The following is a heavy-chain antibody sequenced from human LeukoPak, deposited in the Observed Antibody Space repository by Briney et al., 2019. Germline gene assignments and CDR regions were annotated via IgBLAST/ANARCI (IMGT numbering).Heavy chain of an antibody. CDR2: IIPIFGTA. Sequence: ASVKVSCKASGGTFSSYAISWVRQATGQGLEWMGGIIPIFGTANYAQKFQGRVTITADKSTSTAYMELSSLRSEDTAVYYCAREGDSSGSYALDYWGQGTLVTVSS. D-gene: IGHD1-26*01. CDR3: AREGDSSGSYALDY. J-gene: IGHJ4*02. CDR1: GGTFSSYA. V-gene: IGHV1-69*06.